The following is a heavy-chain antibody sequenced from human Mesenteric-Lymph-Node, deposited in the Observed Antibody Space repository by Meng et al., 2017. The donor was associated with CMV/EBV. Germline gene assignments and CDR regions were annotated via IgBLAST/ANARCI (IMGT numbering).Heavy chain of an antibody. V-gene: IGHV3-20*01. D-gene: IGHD3-3*01. Sequence: GESLKISCAASGFTFDDYGMSWVRQSPEKGLEWVAGIKWNGGTTGYADSVRGRFTISRENAKNSLYLQMNSLRDEDTALYHCARGPHLYDFWRGYPYWDQGTLVTVSS. CDR2: IKWNGGTT. CDR1: GFTFDDYG. CDR3: ARGPHLYDFWRGYPY. J-gene: IGHJ4*02.